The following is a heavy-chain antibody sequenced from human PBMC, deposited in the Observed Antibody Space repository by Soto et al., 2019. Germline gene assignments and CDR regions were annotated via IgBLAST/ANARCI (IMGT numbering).Heavy chain of an antibody. J-gene: IGHJ5*02. Sequence: QVQLVQSGAEVKKPGASVKVSCKASGYTFTSYGISWVRQAPGQGLEWMGWISAYNGNTNYAQKLQGRVTMTTDTSTSTAYIERRSLRSDDTAVYYCARDGGDIVVVPAATENWFDPWGQGTLVTVSS. V-gene: IGHV1-18*01. CDR1: GYTFTSYG. CDR3: ARDGGDIVVVPAATENWFDP. D-gene: IGHD2-2*01. CDR2: ISAYNGNT.